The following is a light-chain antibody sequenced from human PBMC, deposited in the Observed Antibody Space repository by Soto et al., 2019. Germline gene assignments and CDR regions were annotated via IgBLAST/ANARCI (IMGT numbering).Light chain of an antibody. CDR3: LQDYNYWT. CDR1: QGIRND. J-gene: IGKJ1*01. Sequence: AIQMTQSPSSLSASVGDRVTITCRASQGIRNDLGWYQQKPGKAPKLLIYAASSLQSGVPSRFSGSGSGTDVTLTISSLQPEDFATYYCLQDYNYWTFGQGTKVEIK. V-gene: IGKV1-6*01. CDR2: AAS.